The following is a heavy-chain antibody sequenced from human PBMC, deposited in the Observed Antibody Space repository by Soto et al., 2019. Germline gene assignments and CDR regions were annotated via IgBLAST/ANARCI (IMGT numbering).Heavy chain of an antibody. Sequence: GGSLRLSYAASGFTFSSYAMSWVRQAPGKGLEWVSAISGSGGSTYYADSVKGRFTISRDNSKNTLYLQMNSLRAEDTAVYYCAKYPEYCSSTSCYEMGLYYYYMDVWGKGTTVTVSS. V-gene: IGHV3-23*01. D-gene: IGHD2-2*01. CDR3: AKYPEYCSSTSCYEMGLYYYYMDV. J-gene: IGHJ6*03. CDR1: GFTFSSYA. CDR2: ISGSGGST.